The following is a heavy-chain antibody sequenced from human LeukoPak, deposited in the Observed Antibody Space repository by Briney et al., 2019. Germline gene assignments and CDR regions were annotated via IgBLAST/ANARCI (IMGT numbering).Heavy chain of an antibody. CDR1: GYTFTSNY. V-gene: IGHV1-46*01. Sequence: ASVKVSCKASGYTFTSNYIHWVRQAPGQGLEWMGMIYPRDGSTSYAQKFQGRVTVTRDTSTSAVHVELSGLRSEDTAVYYCARDQEGFDYWGQGTLVTVSS. J-gene: IGHJ4*02. CDR2: IYPRDGST. CDR3: ARDQEGFDY.